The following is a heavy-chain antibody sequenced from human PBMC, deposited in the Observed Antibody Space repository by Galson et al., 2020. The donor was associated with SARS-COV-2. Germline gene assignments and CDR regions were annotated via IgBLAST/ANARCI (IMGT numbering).Heavy chain of an antibody. V-gene: IGHV3-30*04. CDR3: ARAGSSGLYYAQGGMDV. CDR2: ISNDGSKK. J-gene: IGHJ6*02. CDR1: GFIFGSFA. Sequence: GGSLRLSCAASGFIFGSFAMHWVRQAPGKGLQWVAVISNDGSKKYYADSVKGRFTISRDNSKNTLYLQMNSLRAEDTVVYYCARAGSSGLYYAQGGMDVWGQETTVIVSS. D-gene: IGHD3-22*01.